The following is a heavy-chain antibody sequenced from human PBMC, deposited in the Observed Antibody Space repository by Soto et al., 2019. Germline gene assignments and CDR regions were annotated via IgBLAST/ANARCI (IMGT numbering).Heavy chain of an antibody. V-gene: IGHV6-1*01. D-gene: IGHD2-8*01. CDR3: ARERLGYCTNGVCHITGGYYYYGMDV. CDR2: TYYRSKWYT. J-gene: IGHJ6*02. Sequence: KQSQTLSLTCAISGDSVSSNSAAWNWIRQSPSRGLEWLGRTYYRSKWYTDYAVSVKSRITINPDTSNNQFSLQLNSVTPEDTAVYYCARERLGYCTNGVCHITGGYYYYGMDVWGQGTTVTVSS. CDR1: GDSVSSNSAA.